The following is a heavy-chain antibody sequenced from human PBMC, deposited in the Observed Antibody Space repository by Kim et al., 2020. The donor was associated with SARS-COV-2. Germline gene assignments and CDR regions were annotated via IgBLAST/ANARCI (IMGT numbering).Heavy chain of an antibody. Sequence: GGSLRLSCAASGFTFSSYSMNWVRQAPGKGLEWVSYISSSSSTIYYADSVKGRFTISRDNAKNSLYLQMNSLRDEDTAVYYCARDSPGYCSSTSCYLDPWGQGTLVTVSS. CDR3: ARDSPGYCSSTSCYLDP. CDR1: GFTFSSYS. CDR2: ISSSSSTI. V-gene: IGHV3-48*02. J-gene: IGHJ5*02. D-gene: IGHD2-2*01.